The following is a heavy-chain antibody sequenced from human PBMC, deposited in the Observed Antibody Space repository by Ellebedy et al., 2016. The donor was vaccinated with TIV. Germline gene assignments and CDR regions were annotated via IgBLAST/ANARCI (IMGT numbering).Heavy chain of an antibody. CDR2: IKQDGSEK. D-gene: IGHD3-10*01. CDR1: GFTFGDYA. V-gene: IGHV3-7*03. J-gene: IGHJ4*02. CDR3: ARGRSFN. Sequence: GESLKISCTASGFTFGDYAMSWVRQTPGKGLEWVAYIKQDGSEKYYVDSVKGRFTISRDNAKNSLYLQMNSLRAEDTAVYYCARGRSFNWGQGTLVTVSS.